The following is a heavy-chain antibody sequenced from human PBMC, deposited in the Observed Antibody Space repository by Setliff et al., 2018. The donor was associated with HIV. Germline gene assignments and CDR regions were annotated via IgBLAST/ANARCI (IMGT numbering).Heavy chain of an antibody. CDR1: GGSISSGGYY. V-gene: IGHV4-61*02. D-gene: IGHD2-15*01. Sequence: PSETLSLTCSVSGGSISSGGYYWSWIRQPAGKGLEWIGRIYTSGSTKYNPSLKSRVVISVNTSKTQFSVSLSSVTAADTAVYYCARGRQLLPVGSWGQGTLVTVSS. J-gene: IGHJ5*02. CDR2: IYTSGST. CDR3: ARGRQLLPVGS.